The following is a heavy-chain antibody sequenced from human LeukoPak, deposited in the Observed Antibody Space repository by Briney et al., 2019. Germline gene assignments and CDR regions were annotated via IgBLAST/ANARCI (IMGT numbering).Heavy chain of an antibody. V-gene: IGHV3-48*03. CDR1: GFIFSNYE. D-gene: IGHD2-21*01. Sequence: PGGSLRLSCAASGFIFSNYEMNWVRQAPGKGLEWVSYIKSRSTKVYYAGSVKGRFTISRDNAKNSLYLQMNSLRAEDTALYYCARDVVVGGDDAFDIWGQGTMVTVSS. CDR3: ARDVVVGGDDAFDI. CDR2: IKSRSTKV. J-gene: IGHJ3*02.